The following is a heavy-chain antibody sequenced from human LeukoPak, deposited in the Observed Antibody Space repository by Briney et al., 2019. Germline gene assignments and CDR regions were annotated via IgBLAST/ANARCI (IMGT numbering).Heavy chain of an antibody. V-gene: IGHV1-8*03. CDR1: GYTFTSYD. CDR2: MNPNSGNT. D-gene: IGHD6-6*01. J-gene: IGHJ6*03. CDR3: ARAVGGGIAARPWYYYYMDV. Sequence: GASVKVSCKASGYTFTSYDINWVRQATGQGLEWMGWMNPNSGNTGYAQKFQGRVTITRNTSISTAYMELSSLRSEDTAVYYCARAVGGGIAARPWYYYYMDVWGKGTTVTVSS.